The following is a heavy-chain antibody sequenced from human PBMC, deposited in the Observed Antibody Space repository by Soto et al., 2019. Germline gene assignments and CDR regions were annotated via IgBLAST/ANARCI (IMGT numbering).Heavy chain of an antibody. D-gene: IGHD7-27*01. V-gene: IGHV3-30-3*01. J-gene: IGHJ4*02. CDR1: GFSFSISP. Sequence: QVQLVESGGGVVQPGRSLRLSCAASGFSFSISPMHWVRQAPGKGPEWVALISYDGTNKFYADSVKGRFTISRDNSKXXXXXXXDSLRPEDAAVYYCARDPKTSGGQHWAFNYFDSWGQGTLVTVSS. CDR2: ISYDGTNK. CDR3: ARDPKTSGGQHWAFNYFDS.